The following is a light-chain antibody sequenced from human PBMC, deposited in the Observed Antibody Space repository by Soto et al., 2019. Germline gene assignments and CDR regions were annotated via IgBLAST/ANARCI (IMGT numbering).Light chain of an antibody. J-gene: IGKJ1*01. CDR3: HHYGPTPCT. Sequence: EIVLTQSPGTLSLSPGERATLSCRASQTVRGNYLAWFQQRPGQPPRLLIYLASTRAAGVPDRFSGSGSGTEFSLTINRLEAEDFALYYCHHYGPTPCTFGQGTKVEIK. CDR2: LAS. V-gene: IGKV3-20*01. CDR1: QTVRGNY.